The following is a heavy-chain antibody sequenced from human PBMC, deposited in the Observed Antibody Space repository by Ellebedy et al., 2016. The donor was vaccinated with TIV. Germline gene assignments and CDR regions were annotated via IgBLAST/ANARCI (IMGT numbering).Heavy chain of an antibody. Sequence: PSETLSLTCNVTGGSISSSFWNWFRQPPGKGLEWIGYISNSGSTHYRPTLKSRVIMSIDTSKNQFSLRLSSVTAASTAVYYCAREDYDILTGNNDWFYPWGQGTLVTVSS. CDR3: AREDYDILTGNNDWFYP. CDR2: ISNSGST. D-gene: IGHD3-9*01. CDR1: GGSISSSF. V-gene: IGHV4-59*01. J-gene: IGHJ5*02.